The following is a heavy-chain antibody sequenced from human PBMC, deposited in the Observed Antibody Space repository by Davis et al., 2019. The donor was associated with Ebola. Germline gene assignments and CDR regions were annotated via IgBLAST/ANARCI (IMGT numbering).Heavy chain of an antibody. D-gene: IGHD2-2*01. CDR1: GFTFNNYG. CDR2: MSHDGSNK. J-gene: IGHJ6*02. V-gene: IGHV3-30*18. Sequence: PGGSLRLSCAASGFTFNNYGIHWVRQAPGKGLEWLAVMSHDGSNKYYADSVEGRFTISRDNSKNTLYLQVNSLRAADTAVYYCAKDRCSSTRCQDFYYGMDVWGQGTTVTVSS. CDR3: AKDRCSSTRCQDFYYGMDV.